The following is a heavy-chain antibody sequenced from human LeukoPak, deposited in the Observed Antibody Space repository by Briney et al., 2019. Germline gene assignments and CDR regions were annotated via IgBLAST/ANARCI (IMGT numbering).Heavy chain of an antibody. CDR2: ISSSGSTI. D-gene: IGHD4-17*01. V-gene: IGHV3-48*03. J-gene: IGHJ6*02. Sequence: GGSLRLSCAASGFTFSSYEMNWVRQAPGKGLEWVSYISSSGSTIYYADSVKGRFTISRGNAKNSLYLQMNSLRAEDTAVYYCARVHGVYYYGMDVWGQGTTVTVSS. CDR3: ARVHGVYYYGMDV. CDR1: GFTFSSYE.